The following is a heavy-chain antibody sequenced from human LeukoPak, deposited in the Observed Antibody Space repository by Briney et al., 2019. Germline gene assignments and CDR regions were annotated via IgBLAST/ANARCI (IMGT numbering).Heavy chain of an antibody. V-gene: IGHV3-23*01. D-gene: IGHD2-21*01. J-gene: IGHJ5*01. CDR2: ISGTGGAT. CDR3: VKDPRDTYGTNWFVS. CDR1: GFSFVNYA. Sequence: GGSLRLSCVASGFSFVNYAISWVRQAPGKGLQWVSQISGTGGATWYAGFARDRFTISRDNSKKTLYLQMSGLRVEDTAMYYCVKDPRDTYGTNWFVSWGQGTLLIVSS.